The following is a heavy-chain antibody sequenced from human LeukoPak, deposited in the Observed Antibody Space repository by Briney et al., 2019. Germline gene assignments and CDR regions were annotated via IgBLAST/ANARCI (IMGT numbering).Heavy chain of an antibody. J-gene: IGHJ4*02. V-gene: IGHV1-46*01. Sequence: ASVKVSCKASGYTFTSYYMHWVRQAPGQGLEWMGIINPSGGSTSYAQKFQGRVTMTRDTSTSTVYMELSSLRSEDTAVYYCASFMPYYYGSGVLDYRGQGTLVTVSS. D-gene: IGHD3-10*01. CDR1: GYTFTSYY. CDR2: INPSGGST. CDR3: ASFMPYYYGSGVLDY.